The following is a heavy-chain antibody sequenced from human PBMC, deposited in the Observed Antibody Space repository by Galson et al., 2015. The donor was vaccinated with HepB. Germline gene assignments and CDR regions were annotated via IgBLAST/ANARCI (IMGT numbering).Heavy chain of an antibody. V-gene: IGHV4-59*01. CDR3: ARRTNSGYDLWYFDY. CDR2: IYYSGST. D-gene: IGHD5-12*01. Sequence: SETLSLTCTVSGGSISSYYWSWIRQPPGKGLEWIGYIYYSGSTNYNPSLKSRVTISVDTSKNQFSLKLSSVTAADTAVYYCARRTNSGYDLWYFDYWGQGTLVTVSS. J-gene: IGHJ4*02. CDR1: GGSISSYY.